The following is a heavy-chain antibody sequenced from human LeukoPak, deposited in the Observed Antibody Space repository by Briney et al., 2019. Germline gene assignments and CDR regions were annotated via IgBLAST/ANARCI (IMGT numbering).Heavy chain of an antibody. J-gene: IGHJ6*04. CDR2: IYHSGST. CDR1: GGSISSGGYS. CDR3: ARAPFGYSSSRYSGMDV. V-gene: IGHV4-30-2*01. Sequence: PSETLSLTCAVSGGSISSGGYSWSWIRQPPGKGLEWIGYIYHSGSTYYNPSLKSRVTISVDRSKNQFSLKLSSVTAADTAVHYCARAPFGYSSSRYSGMDVWGKGTTVTVSS. D-gene: IGHD6-13*01.